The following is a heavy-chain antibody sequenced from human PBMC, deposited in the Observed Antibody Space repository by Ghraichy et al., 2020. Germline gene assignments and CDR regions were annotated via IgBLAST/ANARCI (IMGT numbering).Heavy chain of an antibody. V-gene: IGHV3-30-3*01. D-gene: IGHD3-10*01. CDR2: ISSVGSTK. J-gene: IGHJ3*02. Sequence: GGSLRLSCAASGFTFSRHTMHWVRQAPGKGLEWVALISSVGSTKFYADSVKGRFTISRDNSNNMLYLEMNSLRAEDTAVYYCAREGAESYDAFDIWGQGTMVTVSS. CDR3: AREGAESYDAFDI. CDR1: GFTFSRHT.